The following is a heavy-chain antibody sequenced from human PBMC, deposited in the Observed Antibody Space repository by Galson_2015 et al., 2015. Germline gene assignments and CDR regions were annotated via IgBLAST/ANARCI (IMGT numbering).Heavy chain of an antibody. CDR3: ARGVGYYDILTGYFPDY. D-gene: IGHD3-9*01. J-gene: IGHJ4*02. CDR1: GYTFTGYY. V-gene: IGHV1-2*04. CDR2: INPNSGGT. Sequence: SVKVSCKASGYTFTGYYMHWVRQAPGQGLEWMGWINPNSGGTNYAQKFQGWVTMTRDTSISTAYMELSRLRSEDTAVYYCARGVGYYDILTGYFPDYWGQGTLVTVSS.